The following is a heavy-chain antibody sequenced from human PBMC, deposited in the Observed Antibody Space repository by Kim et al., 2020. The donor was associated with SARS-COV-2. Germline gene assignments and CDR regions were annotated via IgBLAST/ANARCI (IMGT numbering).Heavy chain of an antibody. D-gene: IGHD2-2*01. V-gene: IGHV3-33*01. CDR1: EFTFSNYG. J-gene: IGHJ4*02. CDR3: ARDDEDLTTSTLDY. Sequence: GGSLRLSCEASEFTFSNYGLHWVRQAPGKGLEWVAVIVSDGRDQHYADSVTGRFTISRDNSKRTLYLQMNSLRAEDTAVYYCARDDEDLTTSTLDYWGQGTLVTVSA. CDR2: IVSDGRDQ.